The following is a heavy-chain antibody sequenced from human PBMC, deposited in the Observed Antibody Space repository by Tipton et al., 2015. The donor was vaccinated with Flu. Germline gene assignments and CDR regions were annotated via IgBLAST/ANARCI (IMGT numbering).Heavy chain of an antibody. CDR1: GGPISSGGDY. CDR2: IYYIGRT. J-gene: IGHJ2*01. CDR3: ARMEWTVTTPRYFDL. D-gene: IGHD4-17*01. Sequence: TLSLTCTVSGGPISSGGDYWSWIRQHPGKGLGWIGHIYYIGRTYYTPSLKSRVTISVDTSKNQFSLKLSSVTAADTAVYYCARMEWTVTTPRYFDLWGRGTLVTVSS. V-gene: IGHV4-31*03.